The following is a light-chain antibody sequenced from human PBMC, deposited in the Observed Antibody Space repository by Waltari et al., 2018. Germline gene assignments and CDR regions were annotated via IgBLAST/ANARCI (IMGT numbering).Light chain of an antibody. Sequence: ALTHPPSASGSPGQSVTISSTGTSSDIGGYNHVSWYQQHPDKAPKLWFYEVRQRPSGVPDRFSGSKSGNTASLTVSGLQTEDEADYYCTSYAGSYVLFGGGTKLTVL. CDR3: TSYAGSYVL. CDR2: EVR. CDR1: SSDIGGYNH. J-gene: IGLJ2*01. V-gene: IGLV2-8*01.